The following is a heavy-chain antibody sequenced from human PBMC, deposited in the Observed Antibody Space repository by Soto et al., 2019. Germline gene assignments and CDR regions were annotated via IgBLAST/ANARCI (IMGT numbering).Heavy chain of an antibody. CDR3: ASDNSIRRGFDY. D-gene: IGHD2-2*01. Sequence: GGSLRLSCAASGFTFSNSSMNWVRQAPGKGLEWVSSISSRTTYIYYADSVKGRFTISRDNAKNSLYLQMNSLRAEDTAVYYCASDNSIRRGFDYWGQGTLVTVSS. V-gene: IGHV3-21*01. J-gene: IGHJ4*02. CDR2: ISSRTTYI. CDR1: GFTFSNSS.